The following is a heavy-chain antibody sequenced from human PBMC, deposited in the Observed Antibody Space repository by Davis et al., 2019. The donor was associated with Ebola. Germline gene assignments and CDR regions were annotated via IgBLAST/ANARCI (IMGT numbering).Heavy chain of an antibody. V-gene: IGHV4-34*01. D-gene: IGHD6-19*01. CDR2: INHSGSN. J-gene: IGHJ4*02. Sequence: GSLRLSCVASGFTFSNYWMSWVRQPPGKGLEWIGEINHSGSNNYNPSLKSRVTISVDTSKNQFSLKLSSVTAADAAVYYCARDDSGFDYWGQGTLVTVSS. CDR1: GFTFSNYW. CDR3: ARDDSGFDY.